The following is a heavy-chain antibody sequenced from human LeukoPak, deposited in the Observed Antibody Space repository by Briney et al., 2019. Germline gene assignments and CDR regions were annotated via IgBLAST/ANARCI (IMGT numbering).Heavy chain of an antibody. D-gene: IGHD3-3*01. CDR1: GGSISSSSYY. J-gene: IGHJ6*03. CDR3: ARHYYDFWSGYPMPNHYYYYYMDV. CDR2: INHSGST. V-gene: IGHV4-39*01. Sequence: PSETLSLTCTVSGGSISSSSYYWGWIRQPPGKGLEWIGEINHSGSTNYNPSLKSRVTISVDTSKNQFSLKLSSVTAADTAVYYCARHYYDFWSGYPMPNHYYYYYMDVWGKGTTVTVSS.